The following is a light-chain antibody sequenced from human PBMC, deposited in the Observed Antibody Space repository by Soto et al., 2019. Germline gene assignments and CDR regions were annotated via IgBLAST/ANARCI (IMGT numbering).Light chain of an antibody. CDR3: SSYAYSNHVFQSMV. V-gene: IGLV2-8*01. J-gene: IGLJ2*01. CDR2: EVN. CDR1: SSDVGAYNY. Sequence: QSALTQPPSASGSPGQSITISCTGTSSDVGAYNYVSWYQQYPGKAPKLMIYEVNKRPSGVPDRFSGSKSGNTASLTVSGLQAEDEADYYCSSYAYSNHVFQSMVFGGGTKLTVL.